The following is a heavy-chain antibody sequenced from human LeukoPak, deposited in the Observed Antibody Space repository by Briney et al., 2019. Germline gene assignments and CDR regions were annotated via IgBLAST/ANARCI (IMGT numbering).Heavy chain of an antibody. CDR1: GGSFSGYY. CDR2: INHSGST. J-gene: IGHJ6*03. Sequence: SETLSLTCAVYGGSFSGYYWSWIRQPPGKGLEWIGEINHSGSTNYNPSLKSRVTISVDTSKNQFSLKLSSVTAADTAVYYCATGGRGPAALARYYYYYMDVWGKGTTVTVSS. V-gene: IGHV4-34*01. CDR3: ATGGRGPAALARYYYYYMDV. D-gene: IGHD2-2*01.